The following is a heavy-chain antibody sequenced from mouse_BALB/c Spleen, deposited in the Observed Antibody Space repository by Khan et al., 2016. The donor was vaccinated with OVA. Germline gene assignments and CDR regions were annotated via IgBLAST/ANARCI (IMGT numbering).Heavy chain of an antibody. J-gene: IGHJ4*01. Sequence: DLVTPGASVKLSCRASGYTFTSYWINWIKQRPGQGLEWIGRIAPGSGSTSYNGMFRGKATLTVDSSSNTASIQLNSLSSEDSAVFFCARSNYYGSGLYALDYWGQGTSVTVSS. D-gene: IGHD1-1*01. CDR2: IAPGSGST. V-gene: IGHV1S41*01. CDR1: GYTFTSYW. CDR3: ARSNYYGSGLYALDY.